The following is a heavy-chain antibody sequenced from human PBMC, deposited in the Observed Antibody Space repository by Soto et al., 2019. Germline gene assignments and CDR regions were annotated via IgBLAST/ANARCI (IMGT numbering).Heavy chain of an antibody. CDR2: IWFDGSNK. Sequence: QVQLVESGGGVVQPGRSLRLSCAASGFTFSSYGMHWVRQAPGKGLEWVAVIWFDGSNKFYADSVKGRFTSSRENSKNTVSLQMNSLRDEDSVAYYCATTGPYWGQGTLVTVSS. J-gene: IGHJ4*02. CDR1: GFTFSSYG. V-gene: IGHV3-33*01. CDR3: ATTGPY.